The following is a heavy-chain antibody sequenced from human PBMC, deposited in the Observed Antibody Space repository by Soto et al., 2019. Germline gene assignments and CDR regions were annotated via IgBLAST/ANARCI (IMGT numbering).Heavy chain of an antibody. V-gene: IGHV1-18*04. CDR2: ISAYNGNT. J-gene: IGHJ6*02. Sequence: ASVKVSCKASGYTFTSYGISWVRQAPGQGLEWMGWISAYNGNTNYAQKLQGRVTMTTDTSTSTAYMELRSLRSDDTAVYYCARDQKVVDASYYYYGMDVWGQGTRVTVSS. CDR1: GYTFTSYG. D-gene: IGHD2-15*01. CDR3: ARDQKVVDASYYYYGMDV.